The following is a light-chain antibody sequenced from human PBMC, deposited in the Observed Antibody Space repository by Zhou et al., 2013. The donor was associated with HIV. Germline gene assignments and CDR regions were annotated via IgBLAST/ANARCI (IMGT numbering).Light chain of an antibody. V-gene: IGKV1-33*01. CDR1: QDIRNY. J-gene: IGKJ4*01. CDR3: QQYDNLVT. CDR2: DAS. Sequence: DIQMTQSPSSLSASVGDEVTITCQASQDIRNYLHWFQQKSGQGPKLLIADASDLQTGVPSRFSGSGFGTHFTLTISSLQPEDIATYYCQQYDNLVTFGAGTKVEIK.